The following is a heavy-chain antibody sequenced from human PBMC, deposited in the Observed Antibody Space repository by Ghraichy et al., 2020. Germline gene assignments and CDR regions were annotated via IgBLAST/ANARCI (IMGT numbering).Heavy chain of an antibody. V-gene: IGHV1-3*01. J-gene: IGHJ1*01. CDR3: AGRYCSSTSCYTGYFQH. CDR2: INAGNGNT. D-gene: IGHD2-2*02. Sequence: ASVKVSCKASGYTFTSYAMHWVRQAPGQRLEWMGWINAGNGNTKYSQKFQGRVTITRDTSASTAYMELSSLRSEDTAVYYCAGRYCSSTSCYTGYFQHWGQGTLVTVSS. CDR1: GYTFTSYA.